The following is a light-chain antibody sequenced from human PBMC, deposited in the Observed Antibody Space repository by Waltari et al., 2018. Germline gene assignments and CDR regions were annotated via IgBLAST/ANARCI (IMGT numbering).Light chain of an antibody. CDR3: QQYYDTELT. CDR2: WAS. J-gene: IGKJ4*01. Sequence: IVMTQSPDSLAVSLGERASINCKSSQSVLYSSNNRNYLAWYMQKPGQTPKLLIYWASTRESGVPDRFSGSGSGTDFTLTISSLQAEDAAVYYCQQYYDTELTFGGGTKVEIK. CDR1: QSVLYSSNNRNY. V-gene: IGKV4-1*01.